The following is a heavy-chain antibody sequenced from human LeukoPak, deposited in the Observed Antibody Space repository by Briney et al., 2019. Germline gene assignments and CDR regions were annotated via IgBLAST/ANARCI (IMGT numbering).Heavy chain of an antibody. Sequence: GSLRLSCVASGFTFSDYAMNWVRQAPGKGLEWVSVISTSGSGTYYADSVKGRFTISRDNAKNSLYLQMNSLRAEDTAVYYCAREWMYSYGPYYFDYWGQGTLVTVSS. J-gene: IGHJ4*02. V-gene: IGHV3-21*01. D-gene: IGHD5-18*01. CDR1: GFTFSDYA. CDR3: AREWMYSYGPYYFDY. CDR2: ISTSGSGT.